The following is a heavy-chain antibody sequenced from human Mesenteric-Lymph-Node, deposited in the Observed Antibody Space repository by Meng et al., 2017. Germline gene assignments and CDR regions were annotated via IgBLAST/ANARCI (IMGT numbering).Heavy chain of an antibody. D-gene: IGHD2-15*01. CDR3: ARAGVYCIGAGCHSAVVNGLDV. Sequence: SETLSLTCTVSGDSISLSTYYWNWIRQPAGKGVEWIGRIYPSGATNYNPSLKSRVTMSIDTSTNTFSLKMRSVTAADTAVYYCARAGVYCIGAGCHSAVVNGLDVWGQGTMVTVSS. CDR2: IYPSGAT. V-gene: IGHV4-61*02. CDR1: GDSISLSTYY. J-gene: IGHJ3*01.